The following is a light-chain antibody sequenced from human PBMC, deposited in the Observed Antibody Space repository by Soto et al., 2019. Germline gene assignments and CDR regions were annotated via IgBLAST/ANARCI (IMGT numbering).Light chain of an antibody. CDR3: QQYGSSPPRT. Sequence: EIVMTQSPGTLSLSPGERATLSCRASQNISSYLIWYQQKPGQAPRLLIYGASTRATDVPDRFSGSGSGADFTLTISRLEPEDFAVYYCQQYGSSPPRTFGQGTKVDI. J-gene: IGKJ1*01. CDR2: GAS. V-gene: IGKV3-20*01. CDR1: QNISSY.